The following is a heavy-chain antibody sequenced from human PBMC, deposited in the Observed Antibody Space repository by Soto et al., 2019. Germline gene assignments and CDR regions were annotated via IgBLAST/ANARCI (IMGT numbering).Heavy chain of an antibody. Sequence: SETLSLTCTVSGGSISSSSYYWGWIRQPPGKGLEWIGSIYYSGSTYYNPSLKSRVTISVDTSKNQFSLKLSSVTAADTAVYYCARHYYGSGSYYKYYYYYYGMDVWGQGTTVTVSS. J-gene: IGHJ6*02. CDR1: GGSISSSSYY. D-gene: IGHD3-10*01. V-gene: IGHV4-39*01. CDR3: ARHYYGSGSYYKYYYYYYGMDV. CDR2: IYYSGST.